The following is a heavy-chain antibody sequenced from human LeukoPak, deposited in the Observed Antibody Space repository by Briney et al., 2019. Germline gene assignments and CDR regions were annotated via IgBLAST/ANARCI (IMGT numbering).Heavy chain of an antibody. J-gene: IGHJ6*03. CDR3: ANTKGGGYSYGPASYYYYMDV. CDR1: GFTFDDYG. Sequence: PGGSLRLSCAASGFTFDDYGMSWVRQAPGKGLEWVSAINWNGGNTGYADSVKGRFTISRDNSKNTLYLQMNSLRAEDTAVYYCANTKGGGYSYGPASYYYYMDVWGKGTTVTISS. CDR2: INWNGGNT. V-gene: IGHV3-20*04. D-gene: IGHD5-18*01.